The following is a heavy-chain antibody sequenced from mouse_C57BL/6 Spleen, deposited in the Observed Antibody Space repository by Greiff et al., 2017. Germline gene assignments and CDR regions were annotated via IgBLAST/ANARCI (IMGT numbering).Heavy chain of an antibody. CDR3: TTRRYYYGSSHAPFDY. CDR2: IDPEDGDT. CDR1: GFNIKDYY. J-gene: IGHJ2*01. Sequence: VQLQQSGAELVRPGASVKLSCTASGFNIKDYYMHWVKQRPEQGLEWIGRIDPEDGDTEYAPKFQGKATMTADTSSNTAYLQLSRLTSEDTAVYYCTTRRYYYGSSHAPFDYWGQGTTLTVSS. D-gene: IGHD1-1*01. V-gene: IGHV14-1*01.